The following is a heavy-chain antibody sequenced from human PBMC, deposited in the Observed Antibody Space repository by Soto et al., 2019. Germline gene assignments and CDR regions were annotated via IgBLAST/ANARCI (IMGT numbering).Heavy chain of an antibody. Sequence: GGSLRLSCAASGFTVSNYAMSWVRQAPVKGLEWVSGISGSGGTIYYADSVKGRFTISRDNSKNTLYLQMNSLRAEDTAIYFCAKDQVAARRYYYYGMDVWGQGTTVTVSS. V-gene: IGHV3-23*01. CDR3: AKDQVAARRYYYYGMDV. CDR2: ISGSGGTI. CDR1: GFTVSNYA. J-gene: IGHJ6*02. D-gene: IGHD6-6*01.